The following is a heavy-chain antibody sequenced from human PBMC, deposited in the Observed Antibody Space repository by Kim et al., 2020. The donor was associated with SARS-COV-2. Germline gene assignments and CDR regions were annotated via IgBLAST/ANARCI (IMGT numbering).Heavy chain of an antibody. CDR1: GFTYSIYG. CDR3: AKDLGGSFDS. V-gene: IGHV3-23*01. D-gene: IGHD7-27*01. J-gene: IGHJ4*02. Sequence: GGSPRLSCGASGFTYSIYGMSWVRQAPGKGLEWVSAISANGANTYYADSVQGRFTISRDNSKNTLYLQMNSLRAEDTAVYYCAKDLGGSFDSWGQGTLVTVSS. CDR2: ISANGANT.